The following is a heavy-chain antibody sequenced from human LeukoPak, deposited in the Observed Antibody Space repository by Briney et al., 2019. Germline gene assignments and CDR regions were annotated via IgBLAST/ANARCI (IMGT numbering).Heavy chain of an antibody. V-gene: IGHV3-23*01. CDR3: AKDGYSSSWLYYFDY. CDR2: ISGSGGST. Sequence: GALRLSCAASGFTFSSYGMSWVRQAPGKGLEWVSAISGSGGSTYYADSVKGRFTISRDNSKNTLYLQMNSLRAEDTALYYCAKDGYSSSWLYYFDYWGQGTLVTVSS. CDR1: GFTFSSYG. D-gene: IGHD6-13*01. J-gene: IGHJ4*02.